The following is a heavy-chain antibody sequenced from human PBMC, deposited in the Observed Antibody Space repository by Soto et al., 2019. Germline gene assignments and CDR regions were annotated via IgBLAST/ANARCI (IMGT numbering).Heavy chain of an antibody. Sequence: GGSLRLSCAASGFTFSSYGMHWVRQAPGKGLEWVAVIWYDGSNKYYADSVKGRFTISRDNSKNTLYLQMNSLRAEDTAVYYCARDFLDPIVVVAPYYYYGMDVWGQGTTVTVSS. CDR1: GFTFSSYG. CDR3: ARDFLDPIVVVAPYYYYGMDV. D-gene: IGHD2-15*01. CDR2: IWYDGSNK. V-gene: IGHV3-33*01. J-gene: IGHJ6*02.